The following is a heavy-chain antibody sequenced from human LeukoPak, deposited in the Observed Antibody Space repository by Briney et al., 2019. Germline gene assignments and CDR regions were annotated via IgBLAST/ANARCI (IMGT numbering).Heavy chain of an antibody. CDR1: GYTFISYG. J-gene: IGHJ4*02. D-gene: IGHD2-2*01. V-gene: IGHV1-18*01. CDR2: ISAYNGNT. Sequence: ASVKVSCKASGYTFISYGISWVRQAPGQGLEWMGWISAYNGNTNYAQKLQGRVTMTTDTSTSAAYMELRSLRSDDTAVYYCARAGYSIVVVPAAPFDYWGQGTLVTVSS. CDR3: ARAGYSIVVVPAAPFDY.